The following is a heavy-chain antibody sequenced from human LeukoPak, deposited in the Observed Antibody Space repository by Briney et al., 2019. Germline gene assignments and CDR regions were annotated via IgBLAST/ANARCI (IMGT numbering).Heavy chain of an antibody. D-gene: IGHD3-10*01. Sequence: SETLSLTCTVSGTFFSSYFWGWIRQPPGKGLEWIAYIHYNGDTNYNPSLKSRVTISVGPSRNQFTLQLSSVTAADTAVYYCARHITGSGSAFDHWGRGTLVTVSS. V-gene: IGHV4-59*08. J-gene: IGHJ2*01. CDR1: GTFFSSYF. CDR3: ARHITGSGSAFDH. CDR2: IHYNGDT.